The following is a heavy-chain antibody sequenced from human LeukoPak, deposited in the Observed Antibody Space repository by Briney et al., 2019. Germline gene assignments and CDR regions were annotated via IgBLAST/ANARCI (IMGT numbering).Heavy chain of an antibody. Sequence: PGGSLRLSCAASGSTVSSNYMSWVRQAPGKGLEWVSVIYSGGSTYYADSVKGRFTISRDNSKNTLYLQMNSLRAEDTAVYYCAATAEELRYYFDYWGQGTLVTVSS. CDR1: GSTVSSNY. D-gene: IGHD6-13*01. CDR2: IYSGGST. CDR3: AATAEELRYYFDY. V-gene: IGHV3-66*01. J-gene: IGHJ4*02.